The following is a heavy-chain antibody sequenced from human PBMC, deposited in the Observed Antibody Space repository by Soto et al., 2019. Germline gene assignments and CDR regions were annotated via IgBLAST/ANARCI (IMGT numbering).Heavy chain of an antibody. CDR1: GFSLSNARMG. CDR3: VFGAAAEPRAPLDY. J-gene: IGHJ4*02. V-gene: IGHV2-26*01. D-gene: IGHD3-10*01. Sequence: QVTLKESGPVLVKPTETLTLTCTVSGFSLSNARMGVSWIRQPPGKALEWLAHIFSNDEKSYSTSLKSRLTTXKXTXXSQVVLTMTNMDPVDTATYYCVFGAAAEPRAPLDYWGQGTLVTVSS. CDR2: IFSNDEK.